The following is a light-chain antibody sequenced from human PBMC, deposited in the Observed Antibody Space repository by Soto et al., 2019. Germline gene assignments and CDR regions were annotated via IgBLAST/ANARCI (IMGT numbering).Light chain of an antibody. CDR3: QSYDSSLSGSV. CDR2: GSI. Sequence: QSVLTQPPSVSGAPGQRVTISCTGSSSNIGAGYDVHWYQQLPGTAPKLLIYGSINRPSGVPDRFSGSKSGTSASLAITGLRTEDEADYYCQSYDSSLSGSVFGGGTKLTVL. CDR1: SSNIGAGYD. J-gene: IGLJ3*02. V-gene: IGLV1-40*01.